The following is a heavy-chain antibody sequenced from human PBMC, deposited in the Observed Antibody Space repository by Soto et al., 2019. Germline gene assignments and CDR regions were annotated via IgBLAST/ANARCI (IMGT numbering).Heavy chain of an antibody. CDR2: IWYDGSNK. CDR3: ARDGNWNYLGRWFDP. CDR1: GFTFSRYG. J-gene: IGHJ5*02. D-gene: IGHD1-7*01. V-gene: IGHV3-33*01. Sequence: GGSLRLSCAASGFTFSRYGMHWVRQAPGKGLEWVAVIWYDGSNKYYADSVKGRFTISRDNSKNTLYLQMNSLRAEDTAGYYCARDGNWNYLGRWFDPWGQGTLVTVSS.